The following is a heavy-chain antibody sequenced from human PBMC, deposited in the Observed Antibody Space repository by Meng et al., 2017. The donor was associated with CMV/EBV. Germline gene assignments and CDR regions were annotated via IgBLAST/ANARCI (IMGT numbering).Heavy chain of an antibody. Sequence: SVKVSCKASGGTFSSYAISWVRQAPGQGLEWMGGIIPILGIANYAQKFQGRVTITADKSMSTAYMELSSLRSEDTVVYYCARSDSSSTNYYYYGMDVWGQGTTVTVSS. J-gene: IGHJ6*02. CDR1: GGTFSSYA. V-gene: IGHV1-69*10. CDR3: ARSDSSSTNYYYYGMDV. CDR2: IIPILGIA. D-gene: IGHD6-6*01.